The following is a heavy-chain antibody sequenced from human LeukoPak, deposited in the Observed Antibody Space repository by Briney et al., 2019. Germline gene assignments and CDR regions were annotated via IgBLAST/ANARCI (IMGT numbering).Heavy chain of an antibody. J-gene: IGHJ4*02. D-gene: IGHD3-10*01. CDR2: INHSGST. CDR3: ARGHLYSSSSRITMVRGVIIQGGYFDY. V-gene: IGHV4-34*01. Sequence: PSETLSLTCAVYGGSFSGYYWSWIRQPPGKGLEWIGEINHSGSTNYNPSLKSRVTISVDTSKNQFSLKLSSVTAADTAVYYCARGHLYSSSSRITMVRGVIIQGGYFDYWGQGTLVTVSS. CDR1: GGSFSGYY.